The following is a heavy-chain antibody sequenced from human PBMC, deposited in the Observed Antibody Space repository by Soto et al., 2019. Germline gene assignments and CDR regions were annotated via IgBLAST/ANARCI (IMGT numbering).Heavy chain of an antibody. CDR2: IRPSGGRT. Sequence: QVHLVQSGAEVKKPGASVKVSCKASGYTFTNYYIHWGRQAPGHGLEWLGIIRPSGGRTEYAQRFQGRVTMTRDTSTSTVYMELTSLTSEDTAVYYCAREPNESYYFDYWGQGTLVTVSS. J-gene: IGHJ4*02. V-gene: IGHV1-46*01. D-gene: IGHD5-18*01. CDR1: GYTFTNYY. CDR3: AREPNESYYFDY.